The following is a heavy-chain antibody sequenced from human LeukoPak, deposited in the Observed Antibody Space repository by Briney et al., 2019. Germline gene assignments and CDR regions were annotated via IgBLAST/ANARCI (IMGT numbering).Heavy chain of an antibody. CDR1: GFTFDDYA. CDR2: ISWNSGSI. D-gene: IGHD6-13*01. CDR3: AKDFGSTWWDGYFDL. V-gene: IGHV3-9*01. Sequence: GGSLRLSCAASGFTFDDYAMYRVRHAPGKGLEWGSGISWNSGSIGYADSVKGRFTISRDNAKNSLYLQMNSLRPEDTALYYCAKDFGSTWWDGYFDLWGRGTLVTVSS. J-gene: IGHJ2*01.